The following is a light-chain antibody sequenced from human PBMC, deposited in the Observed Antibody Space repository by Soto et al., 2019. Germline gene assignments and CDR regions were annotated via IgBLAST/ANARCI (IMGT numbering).Light chain of an antibody. CDR2: DAS. CDR3: QQRSNWPPIS. V-gene: IGKV3-11*01. CDR1: QSVSSS. Sequence: EIVLTQSPATLSLSPGERATLSCRASQSVSSSLAWYQQKPGQAPRLLIYDASTRPTGIPARFSGSGSGTAFALTISSLEPEDFAVYYCQQRSNWPPISFGPGTKVDIK. J-gene: IGKJ3*01.